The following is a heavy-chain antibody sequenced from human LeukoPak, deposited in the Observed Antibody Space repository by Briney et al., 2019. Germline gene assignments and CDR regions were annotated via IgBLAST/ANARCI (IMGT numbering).Heavy chain of an antibody. D-gene: IGHD3-10*01. V-gene: IGHV3-48*02. Sequence: GGSLRLSCAASGXTFSMYTLNWVRQAPGKGLEWVWYISSTSSTKSYADYVKGRFTISRDNAKNSLYLQMNSLTDEDTAVYYCATFRRGLTYGMDVWGQGTTVTVSS. CDR2: ISSTSSTK. CDR1: GXTFSMYT. CDR3: ATFRRGLTYGMDV. J-gene: IGHJ6*02.